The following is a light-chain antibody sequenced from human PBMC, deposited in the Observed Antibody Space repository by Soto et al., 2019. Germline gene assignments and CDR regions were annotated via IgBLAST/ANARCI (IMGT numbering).Light chain of an antibody. J-gene: IGKJ1*01. CDR1: QDISNS. Sequence: DIQMTQSPSSLSASVGDRVTITCRASQDISNSLAWYQQKAGKVPKLLIYAASTLQSGVPSRFSGSGSGTDFTLTISSLQPEDVATYYCQKYNSAPWPFGQGTKVEIK. CDR3: QKYNSAPWP. V-gene: IGKV1-27*01. CDR2: AAS.